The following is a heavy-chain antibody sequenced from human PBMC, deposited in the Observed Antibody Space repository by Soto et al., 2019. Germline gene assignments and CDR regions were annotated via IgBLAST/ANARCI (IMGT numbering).Heavy chain of an antibody. CDR3: ALRSMAVVPEY. J-gene: IGHJ4*02. Sequence: QVQLQESGPGLVKPSETLSLTCAVSGDSISSYYCMWIRQPPGKGLESIGYLYYGRSANYNPSLKSRGTVSVDTSTNQCSMTLSSMTAADTAVYYCALRSMAVVPEYWGQGTLVTVSS. V-gene: IGHV4-59*01. CDR2: LYYGRSA. D-gene: IGHD3-22*01. CDR1: GDSISSYY.